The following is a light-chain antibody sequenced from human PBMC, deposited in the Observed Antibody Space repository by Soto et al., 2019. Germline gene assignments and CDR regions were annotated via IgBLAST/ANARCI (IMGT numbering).Light chain of an antibody. CDR2: DVS. CDR3: SSYTSSSTLVV. CDR1: TSDVGGYNY. J-gene: IGLJ2*01. V-gene: IGLV2-14*01. Sequence: QSVLTQPASVSGSPGQSITISCTGTTSDVGGYNYVSWYHQHPGKAPKLMIYDVSNRPSGVSNRLSGSKSDNTATLTICGLQAEDEADYYCSSYTSSSTLVVFGGGTNLTVL.